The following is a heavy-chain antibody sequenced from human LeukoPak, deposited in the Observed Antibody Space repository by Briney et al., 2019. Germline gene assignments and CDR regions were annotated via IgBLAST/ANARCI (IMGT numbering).Heavy chain of an antibody. Sequence: HPGGSLRLSCAASGFSFSSYWMHWIRQTPGKGLVWVSHINSDGSIKGYADSVKGRFTISRDNAKNTLYLEMNSLRAEDTAMYYCARGSVSYGDYGWDYFDYWGQGTLVTVSS. CDR2: INSDGSIK. CDR1: GFSFSSYW. J-gene: IGHJ4*02. CDR3: ARGSVSYGDYGWDYFDY. V-gene: IGHV3-74*01. D-gene: IGHD4-17*01.